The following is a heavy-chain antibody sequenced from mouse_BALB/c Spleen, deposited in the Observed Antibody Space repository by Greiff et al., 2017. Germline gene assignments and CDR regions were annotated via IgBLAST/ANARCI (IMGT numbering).Heavy chain of an antibody. Sequence: EVQGVESGGGLVKPGGSLKLSCAASGFAFSSYDMSWVRQTPEKRLEWVAYISSGGGSTYYPDTVKGRFTITRDNAKNTLYLQMSSRKSEDTAMYYCARGGSSYDAMDYWGQGTSVTVSA. CDR2: ISSGGGST. CDR1: GFAFSSYD. D-gene: IGHD1-1*01. CDR3: ARGGSSYDAMDY. V-gene: IGHV5-12-1*01. J-gene: IGHJ4*01.